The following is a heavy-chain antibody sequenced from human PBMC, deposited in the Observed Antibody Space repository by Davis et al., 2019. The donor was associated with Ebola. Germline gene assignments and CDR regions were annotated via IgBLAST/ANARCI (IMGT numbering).Heavy chain of an antibody. CDR3: ARASFFWSGHLGDY. J-gene: IGHJ4*02. V-gene: IGHV4-34*01. CDR1: GGSFSGYS. D-gene: IGHD3-3*01. Sequence: MPSETLSLTCAVYGGSFSGYSWSWIRQPPGKGLEWIGEVDHTGSTNYSPSLESRVTISLDTSKRQFSVKLTSVTAADTAIYYCARASFFWSGHLGDYWGQGALVTVSS. CDR2: VDHTGST.